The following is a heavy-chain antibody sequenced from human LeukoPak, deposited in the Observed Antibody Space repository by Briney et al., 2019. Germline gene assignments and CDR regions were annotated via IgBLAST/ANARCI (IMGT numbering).Heavy chain of an antibody. CDR2: ISAYNGNT. D-gene: IGHD3-10*01. J-gene: IGHJ4*02. CDR3: ERFGIRGVIDEFDY. V-gene: IGHV1-18*01. Sequence: GASVKVSCKASGYTFTSYGIRWVRQAPGQGLEWLGWISAYNGNTNYAQKLQGRVTMTTDTSTSTAYMELRSLRSDDTAVYYCERFGIRGVIDEFDYWGQGTLVTVSS. CDR1: GYTFTSYG.